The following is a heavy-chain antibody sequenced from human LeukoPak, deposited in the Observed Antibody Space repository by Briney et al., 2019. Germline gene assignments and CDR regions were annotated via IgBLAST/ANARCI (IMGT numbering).Heavy chain of an antibody. Sequence: GGSLRLSCIGTGFTFSSDAMGWVRQAPGKGLEWVSGISGSGGGTYYADSVKGRFTISRDDSKNTLYLQMNSLRAEDTAVYYCARNPDRNYYYYYGMDVWGQGTTVTVSS. V-gene: IGHV3-23*01. D-gene: IGHD3-22*01. CDR2: ISGSGGGT. CDR1: GFTFSSDA. CDR3: ARNPDRNYYYYYGMDV. J-gene: IGHJ6*02.